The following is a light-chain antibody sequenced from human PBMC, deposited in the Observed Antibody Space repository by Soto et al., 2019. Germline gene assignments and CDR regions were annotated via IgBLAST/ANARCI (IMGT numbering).Light chain of an antibody. CDR3: QQYNSS. CDR1: PSTSNW. J-gene: IGKJ2*01. CDR2: KAS. V-gene: IGKV1-5*03. Sequence: IPMPQAPSTLSASVGASVPLTCRARPSTSNWLAWYQQKPGKAPKLLIYKASSLESGVPSRSSGSRPGTEFPLTTSSLQPDDFATYYGQQYNSSFGQGTEVDI.